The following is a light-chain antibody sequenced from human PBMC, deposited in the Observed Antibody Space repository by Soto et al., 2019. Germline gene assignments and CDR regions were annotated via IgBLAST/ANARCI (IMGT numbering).Light chain of an antibody. CDR1: PSVSSSY. J-gene: IGKJ5*01. V-gene: IGKV3-20*01. Sequence: EIVLTQSPGTLSLSPGERATLSCRASPSVSSSYLAWYQQKPGQAPRLLIYGASSRATGIPDRFSGSGSGTDFTLTISRLEPEDFAVYYCQQYGISPITFGQGTRLEIK. CDR3: QQYGISPIT. CDR2: GAS.